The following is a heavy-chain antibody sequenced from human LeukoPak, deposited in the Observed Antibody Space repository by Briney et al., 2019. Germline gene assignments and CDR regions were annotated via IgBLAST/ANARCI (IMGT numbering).Heavy chain of an antibody. Sequence: GGSLRLSCAASGFTFSDYYMTWIRQAPGKGLQWVSYISKSGSTMKYADSVKGRFTIFGDNAKNSLYLQMNSLRAEDTAIYYCARDGRPLHSNYADYFDYWGQGTLVTVSS. CDR2: ISKSGSTM. V-gene: IGHV3-11*04. D-gene: IGHD4-11*01. J-gene: IGHJ4*02. CDR3: ARDGRPLHSNYADYFDY. CDR1: GFTFSDYY.